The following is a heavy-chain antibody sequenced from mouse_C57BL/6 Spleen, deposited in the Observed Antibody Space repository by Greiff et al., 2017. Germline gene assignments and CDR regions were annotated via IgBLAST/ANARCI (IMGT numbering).Heavy chain of an antibody. V-gene: IGHV5-9-1*02. D-gene: IGHD2-3*01. CDR3: TRGLGYDGYYAFAY. Sequence: EVQLVESGEGLVKPGGSLKLSCAASGFTFSSYAMSWVRQTPEKRLEWVAYISSGGDYIYYADTVKGRFTISRDNARNTLYLQMSSLKSEDTAMYYCTRGLGYDGYYAFAYWGQGTLVTVSA. J-gene: IGHJ3*01. CDR2: ISSGGDYI. CDR1: GFTFSSYA.